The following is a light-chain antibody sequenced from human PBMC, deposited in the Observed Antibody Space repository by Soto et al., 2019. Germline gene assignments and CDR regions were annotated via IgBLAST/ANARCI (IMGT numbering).Light chain of an antibody. CDR2: DAS. CDR1: QSVSSS. J-gene: IGKJ3*01. V-gene: IGKV3-11*01. CDR3: QQRSNWPIFT. Sequence: EIVLTQSPATLSLSPGERATLSCRASQSVSSSLAWYQQKPGQAPRLLIYDASNRATGIPARFSGSGSGTDFTLTISGLEPEDFAVYYCQQRSNWPIFTFGPGTKVDV.